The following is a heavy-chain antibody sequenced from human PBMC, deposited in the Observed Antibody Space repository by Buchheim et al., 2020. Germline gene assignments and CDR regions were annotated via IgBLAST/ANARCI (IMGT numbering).Heavy chain of an antibody. CDR2: ISGSGGST. J-gene: IGHJ4*02. V-gene: IGHV3-23*01. Sequence: EVQLLESGGGLVQPGGSLRLSCAASGFTFSSYAMSWVRQAPGKGLEWVSAISGSGGSTYYADSVKGRFTISRDNSKNTLYLQMNSLRAEDTAVYYCVKSLIVVVPAAIKANVDTAMAPRFDYWGQGTL. CDR1: GFTFSSYA. CDR3: VKSLIVVVPAAIKANVDTAMAPRFDY. D-gene: IGHD2-2*02.